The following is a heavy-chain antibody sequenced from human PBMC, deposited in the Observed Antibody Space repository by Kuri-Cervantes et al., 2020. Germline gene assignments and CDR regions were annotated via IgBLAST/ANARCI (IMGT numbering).Heavy chain of an antibody. Sequence: ESLKISCTVSGGSISSYYWSWIRQPPGKGLEWIGYIYYSGSTNYNPSLKSRVTISVDTSKNQFSLKLSSVTAADTAAYYCARVRSLPWGGDAFDIWGQGTMVTVSS. CDR2: IYYSGST. D-gene: IGHD3-16*01. CDR3: ARVRSLPWGGDAFDI. J-gene: IGHJ3*02. CDR1: GGSISSYY. V-gene: IGHV4-59*01.